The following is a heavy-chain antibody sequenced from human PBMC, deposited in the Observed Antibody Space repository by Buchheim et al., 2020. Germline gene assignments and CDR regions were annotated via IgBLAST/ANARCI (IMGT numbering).Heavy chain of an antibody. J-gene: IGHJ5*02. CDR3: ARAQNQWLVLNWFDP. CDR1: GFTFSDYY. CDR2: ISSSSSYT. V-gene: IGHV3-11*06. D-gene: IGHD6-19*01. Sequence: QVQLVESGGGLVKPGGSLRLSCAASGFTFSDYYMSWIRQAPGKGLEWVSFISSSSSYTNYADSVKGRFTISRDNAKNLLYLQMNSLRAEDTAVYYCARAQNQWLVLNWFDPWGQGTL.